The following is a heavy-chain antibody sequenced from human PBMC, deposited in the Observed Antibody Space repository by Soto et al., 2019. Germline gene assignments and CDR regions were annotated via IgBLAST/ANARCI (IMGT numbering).Heavy chain of an antibody. CDR1: GFTFSTYA. CDR2: VSSEGGTQ. CDR3: ARGNYYGGHVIGSLDL. D-gene: IGHD3-22*01. Sequence: QVQLVESGGGVVQPGRSLRLSCTASGFTFSTYAMQWVRQAPGKGLEWVAVVSSEGGTQFYADSVKGRFTISRDNSKNSLYLQMSSLTTEDAAIYYCARGNYYGGHVIGSLDLWGRGTLVSVSS. J-gene: IGHJ2*01. V-gene: IGHV3-30-3*01.